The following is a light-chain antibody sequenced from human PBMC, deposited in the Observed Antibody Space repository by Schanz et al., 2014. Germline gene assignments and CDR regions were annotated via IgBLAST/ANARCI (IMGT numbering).Light chain of an antibody. V-gene: IGKV3-15*01. J-gene: IGKJ1*01. CDR2: GAS. Sequence: EIVVTQSPATLALSPGERASLSCRASRSISGNLAWYQQKPGQAPRLLIFGASTRATGIPARFSGSGSGTEFTLTISSLQSEDFAVYYCQQYNNWLPWTFGQGTKVEIK. CDR1: RSISGN. CDR3: QQYNNWLPWT.